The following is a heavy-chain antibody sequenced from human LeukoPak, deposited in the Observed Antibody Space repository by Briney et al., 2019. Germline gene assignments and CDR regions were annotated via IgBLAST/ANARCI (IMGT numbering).Heavy chain of an antibody. V-gene: IGHV4-31*03. CDR3: ARGRYDYVWGSYLPAHFDY. Sequence: SETLSLTCTVSGGSLSSGGYYWSWLRQHPGTGLEWFGYIYYSGSTYYNPSLKSRVTISVDTSKNQFSLKLSSVTAADTAVYYCARGRYDYVWGSYLPAHFDYWGQGTLVTVSS. CDR2: IYYSGST. D-gene: IGHD3-16*01. CDR1: GGSLSSGGYY. J-gene: IGHJ4*02.